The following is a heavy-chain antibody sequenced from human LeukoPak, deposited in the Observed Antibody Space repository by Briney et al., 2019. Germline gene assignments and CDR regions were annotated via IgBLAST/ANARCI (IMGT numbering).Heavy chain of an antibody. Sequence: RGSLCPSRAASGFTFTIYSMNWVRQAPGKGLEWISSISASGSYIYYADSVKGRFTISRDSANISLYLQMSSLRAEDTAMYYCARGRYCSGGSCYYKGIDYWGEGTLVTVSS. J-gene: IGHJ4*02. V-gene: IGHV3-21*01. CDR1: GFTFTIYS. CDR3: ARGRYCSGGSCYYKGIDY. CDR2: ISASGSYI. D-gene: IGHD2-15*01.